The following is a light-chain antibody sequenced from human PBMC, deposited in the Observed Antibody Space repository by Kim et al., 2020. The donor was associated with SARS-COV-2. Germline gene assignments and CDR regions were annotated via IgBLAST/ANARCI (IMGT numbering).Light chain of an antibody. CDR3: QQYDSYPRT. V-gene: IGKV1D-16*01. J-gene: IGKJ1*01. CDR1: QGISSW. Sequence: IQMTQSPSLVSASVGDTVTITCRASQGISSWLGWYQQKPQKALKSLIYAASSLQSGVPSKFSGSGSGTVFTLTINSLQPEDFATYYYQQYDSYPRTFGQGTKVDIK. CDR2: AAS.